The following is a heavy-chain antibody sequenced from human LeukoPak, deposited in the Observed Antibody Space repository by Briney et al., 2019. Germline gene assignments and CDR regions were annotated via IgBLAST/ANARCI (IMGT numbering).Heavy chain of an antibody. V-gene: IGHV3-30*18. J-gene: IGHJ4*02. CDR1: GFTFSSYG. Sequence: PGGSLRLSCAASGFTFSSYGMHWVRQAPGKGLEWVAVISYDGSNKYYADSVKGRFTISRDNSKNTLYLQMNSLRAEDTAVYYCAKGLLSLWGQGTLVTVSS. CDR2: ISYDGSNK. CDR3: AKGLLSL. D-gene: IGHD1-26*01.